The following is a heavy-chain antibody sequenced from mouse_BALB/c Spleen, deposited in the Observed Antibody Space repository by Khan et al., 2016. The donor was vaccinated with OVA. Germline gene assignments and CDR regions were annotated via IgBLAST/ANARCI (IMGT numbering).Heavy chain of an antibody. Sequence: VKLEVSGPGLVAPSQSLSITCTVSGFSLTGYGVNWVRQPPGKGLEWLGMIWGDGSTDYNSALKSRLSISKDNSKSQVFLKMNSLQTDDTARYXCARAYYANYREAMDFWGQGTSVTVSS. CDR2: IWGDGST. J-gene: IGHJ4*01. CDR1: GFSLTGYG. V-gene: IGHV2-6-7*01. D-gene: IGHD2-10*01. CDR3: ARAYYANYREAMDF.